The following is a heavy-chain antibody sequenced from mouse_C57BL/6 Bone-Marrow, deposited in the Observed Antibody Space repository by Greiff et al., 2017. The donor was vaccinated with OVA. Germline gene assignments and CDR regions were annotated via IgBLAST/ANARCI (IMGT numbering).Heavy chain of an antibody. D-gene: IGHD1-1*01. CDR3: ARHGDYGSFFDY. CDR2: ISSGGSYT. CDR1: GFTFSSFA. Sequence: EVKVVESGGDLVKPGGSLKLSFAASGFTFSSFALSWFRQTPDKRLEWVATISSGGSYTYYPDSVKGRFTISRDNAKNTLYLQMSSLKSEDTAMYYCARHGDYGSFFDYWGQGTTLTVSS. V-gene: IGHV5-6*01. J-gene: IGHJ2*01.